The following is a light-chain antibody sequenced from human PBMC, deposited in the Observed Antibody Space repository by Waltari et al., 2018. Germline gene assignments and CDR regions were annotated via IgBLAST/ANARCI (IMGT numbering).Light chain of an antibody. CDR3: QQYNNWSPGT. V-gene: IGKV3D-15*01. J-gene: IGKJ1*01. CDR2: RAS. Sequence: ETVVTQSPATLSMSPGERATISCRTSPTIGRSLAWYQQRSGQAPRLLIYRASTRATGIPDRFSGSGSETEFTLTISSLQSEDIAVYYCQQYNNWSPGTFGQGTKVEI. CDR1: PTIGRS.